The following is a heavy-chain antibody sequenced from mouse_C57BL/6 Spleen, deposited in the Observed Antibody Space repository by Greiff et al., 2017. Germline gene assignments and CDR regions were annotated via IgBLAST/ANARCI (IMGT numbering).Heavy chain of an antibody. V-gene: IGHV14-2*01. CDR1: GFNIKAYY. J-gene: IGHJ3*01. CDR2: IDPEDGAT. D-gene: IGHD4-1*01. Sequence: EVPLVESGAALVKPGASVKLSCTASGFNIKAYYMHWVKQRTEQGLEGIGRIDPEDGATKYDPKFQGKATITADTSSNTAYLQLSSLTSDDTAVYYCAPYWDGFAYWGQGTLVTVSA. CDR3: APYWDGFAY.